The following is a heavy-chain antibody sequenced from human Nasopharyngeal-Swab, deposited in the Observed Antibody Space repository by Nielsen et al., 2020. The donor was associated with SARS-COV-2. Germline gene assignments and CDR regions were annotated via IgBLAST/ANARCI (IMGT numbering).Heavy chain of an antibody. D-gene: IGHD5-18*01. CDR3: AKDAAIDY. CDR1: GFTFSSYG. CDR2: ISYDGSNK. Sequence: SLKISCAASGFTFSSYGMHWVRQAPGKGLEWVAVISYDGSNKYYADSVKGRFTISRDNSKNTLYLQMNSLRAEDTAVYYCAKDAAIDYWGQGTLVTVSS. V-gene: IGHV3-30*18. J-gene: IGHJ4*02.